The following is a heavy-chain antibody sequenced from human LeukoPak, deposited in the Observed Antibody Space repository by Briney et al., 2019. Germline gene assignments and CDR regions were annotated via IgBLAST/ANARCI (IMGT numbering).Heavy chain of an antibody. Sequence: GGSLRLSCAASGFTFSSYEMNWVRQAPGKGLEWVSYISSSGSTIYYADSVKGRFTISRDNAKNSLYLQMSSLRAEDTAVYYCARDGRRYDFWSGYRLDYWGQGTLVTVSS. V-gene: IGHV3-48*03. CDR1: GFTFSSYE. J-gene: IGHJ4*02. CDR3: ARDGRRYDFWSGYRLDY. D-gene: IGHD3-3*01. CDR2: ISSSGSTI.